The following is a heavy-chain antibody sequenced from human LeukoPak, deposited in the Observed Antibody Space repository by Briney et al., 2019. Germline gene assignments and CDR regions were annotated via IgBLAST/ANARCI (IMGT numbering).Heavy chain of an antibody. J-gene: IGHJ4*02. V-gene: IGHV4-59*01. CDR1: GGSISSFF. D-gene: IGHD1-1*01. CDR2: IDYSGST. Sequence: SETLSLTCSVFGGSISSFFWSWIRQPPGKGLEWLGCIDYSGSTQYNPSLKSRVTISVDTSKQQFSLKLSSVTAADTAVYYCARDLELERNRWNYFESWGQGTLVTVSS. CDR3: ARDLELERNRWNYFES.